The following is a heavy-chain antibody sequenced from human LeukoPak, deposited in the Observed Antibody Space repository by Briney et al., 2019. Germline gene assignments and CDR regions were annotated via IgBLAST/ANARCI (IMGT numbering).Heavy chain of an antibody. J-gene: IGHJ4*02. CDR1: GFTFISYG. V-gene: IGHV3-7*04. CDR3: VWVY. CDR2: INQYGSKK. Sequence: GGSLKFSWPASGFTFISYGMSWVRQAPGKGLEWVASINQYGSKKYYGDSVKGRFTISRDNAKNSLYLQMNSLRAEDTAVYYCVWVYWGQGTLVTVSS.